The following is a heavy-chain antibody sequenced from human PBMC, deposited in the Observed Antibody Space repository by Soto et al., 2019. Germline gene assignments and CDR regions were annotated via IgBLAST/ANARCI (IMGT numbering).Heavy chain of an antibody. CDR2: ISSSSSYI. D-gene: IGHD5-18*01. J-gene: IGHJ6*02. CDR1: GFTFSSYS. V-gene: IGHV3-21*01. Sequence: GGSLRLSCAASGFTFSSYSMSWVRQAPGKGLEWVSSISSSSSYIYYADSVKGRFTISRDNAKNSLYLQMNSLRAEDTAVYYCARERGRGYSYGYEYYYYGMDVWGQGTTVTVSS. CDR3: ARERGRGYSYGYEYYYYGMDV.